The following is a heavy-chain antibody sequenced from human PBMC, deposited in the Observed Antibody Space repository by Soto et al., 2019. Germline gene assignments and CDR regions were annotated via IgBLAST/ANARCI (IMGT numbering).Heavy chain of an antibody. CDR3: AREITIFGVGPTPYYYYGMDV. D-gene: IGHD3-3*01. CDR1: GGTFSSYA. Sequence: GASVKVSCKASGGTFSSYAISWVRQAPGQGLEWMGGIIPIFGTANYAQKFQGRVTITADESTSTAYMELSSLRSEDTAVYYCAREITIFGVGPTPYYYYGMDVWGKGTTVTVSS. CDR2: IIPIFGTA. V-gene: IGHV1-69*13. J-gene: IGHJ6*04.